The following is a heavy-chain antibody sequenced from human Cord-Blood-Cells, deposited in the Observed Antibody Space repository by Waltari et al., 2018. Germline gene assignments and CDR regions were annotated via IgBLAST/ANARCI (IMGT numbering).Heavy chain of an antibody. Sequence: QLQLQESGPGRGKPSETLSLTCTVPGGPITSISYYWGWIRQPPGKGLEWIGSIYYSGSTYYNPSLKSRVTISVDTSKNQFSLKLSSVTAADTAVYYCARLYDSSGYLDYWGQGTLVTVSS. D-gene: IGHD3-22*01. CDR1: GGPITSISYY. CDR2: IYYSGST. J-gene: IGHJ4*02. CDR3: ARLYDSSGYLDY. V-gene: IGHV4-39*01.